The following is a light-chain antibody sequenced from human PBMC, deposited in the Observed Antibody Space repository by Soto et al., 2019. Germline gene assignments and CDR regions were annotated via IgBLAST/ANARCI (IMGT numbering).Light chain of an antibody. J-gene: IGLJ2*01. CDR3: SSYSRSTTSVI. CDR2: EVF. Sequence: QSALTQPPSVSGSPGQSVTISCTGTSSDIGYYNRVSWYQQSPDTAPKLMLYEVFNRTSGVPDRFSGSKSGNTAALTISGLQAEDEAVFFCSSYSRSTTSVIFGGGTKLTVL. CDR1: SSDIGYYNR. V-gene: IGLV2-18*02.